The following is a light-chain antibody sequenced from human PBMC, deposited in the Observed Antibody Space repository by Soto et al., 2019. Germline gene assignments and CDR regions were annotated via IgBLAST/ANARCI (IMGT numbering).Light chain of an antibody. Sequence: DLQLTQSPSSLSASVGDRVTITCRASQPITTFLNWYQQRPGRAPKFLIYDASNLQSGVPSRFSGIGSGTDFTLTSSILQPEDFATYYCQQSYSSPYTFGPGTKVDI. V-gene: IGKV1-39*01. J-gene: IGKJ3*01. CDR3: QQSYSSPYT. CDR2: DAS. CDR1: QPITTF.